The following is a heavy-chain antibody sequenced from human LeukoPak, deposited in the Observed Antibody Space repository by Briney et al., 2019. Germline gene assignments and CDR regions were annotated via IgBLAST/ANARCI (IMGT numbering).Heavy chain of an antibody. CDR2: IWYDGSNK. D-gene: IGHD1-26*01. Sequence: GGSLRLSCAASGFTFSNYGMHWVRQAPGKGLEWVALIWYDGSNKYYGDSVKGRFTISRDNSKNTLYLQLNSLRAEDTAVYYCARGGYSGTYYFDYWAQGTLVTVSS. J-gene: IGHJ4*02. V-gene: IGHV3-33*01. CDR3: ARGGYSGTYYFDY. CDR1: GFTFSNYG.